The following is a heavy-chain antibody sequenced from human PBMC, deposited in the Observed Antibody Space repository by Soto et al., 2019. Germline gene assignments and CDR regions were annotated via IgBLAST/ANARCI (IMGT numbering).Heavy chain of an antibody. D-gene: IGHD3-22*01. J-gene: IGHJ2*01. CDR1: GGTFSSYA. CDR2: IIPIFGTA. CDR3: ARHYYYYDSSGYPRDGYFDL. Sequence: QVQLVQSGAEVKKPGSSVKVSCKASGGTFSSYAISWVRQAPGQGLEWMGGIIPIFGTANYAQKFQGRVTITADESTSTDYMELSSLRSEDTAVYYCARHYYYYDSSGYPRDGYFDLWGRGTLVTVSS. V-gene: IGHV1-69*12.